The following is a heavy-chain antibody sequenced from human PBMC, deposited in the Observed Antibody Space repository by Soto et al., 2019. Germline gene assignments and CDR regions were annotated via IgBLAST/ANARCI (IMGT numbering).Heavy chain of an antibody. V-gene: IGHV3-30-3*01. CDR1: GFTFSSYA. CDR2: ISYDGSNK. D-gene: IGHD1-26*01. J-gene: IGHJ4*02. Sequence: QVQLVESGGGVVQPGRSLRLSCAASGFTFSSYAMHWVRQAPGKGLEWVAVISYDGSNKYYADSVKGRFTISRDNSKNTLYLQMNSLRAEDTAVYYCARGSGSYEDYFDYWGQGTLVTVSS. CDR3: ARGSGSYEDYFDY.